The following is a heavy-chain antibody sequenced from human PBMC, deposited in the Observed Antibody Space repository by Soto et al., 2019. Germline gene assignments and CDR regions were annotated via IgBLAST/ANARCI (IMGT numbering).Heavy chain of an antibody. CDR1: GFTFDDYA. J-gene: IGHJ1*01. Sequence: EVQLVESGGGLVQPGRSLRLSCAASGFTFDDYAMHWVRQVPGKGLEWVSGINWNSGSIGYGDSVKGRFAISRDKAKNSLHLQMNSLSAEDTAFYYCVKDESINWYSGHFRHWGQGSLVTVSS. CDR3: VKDESINWYSGHFRH. D-gene: IGHD6-13*01. CDR2: INWNSGSI. V-gene: IGHV3-9*01.